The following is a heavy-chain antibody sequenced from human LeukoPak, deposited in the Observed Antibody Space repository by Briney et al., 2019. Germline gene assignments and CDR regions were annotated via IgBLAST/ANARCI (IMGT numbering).Heavy chain of an antibody. D-gene: IGHD1-7*01. CDR2: IRYDGSNK. CDR3: ASPGTSLPEYFDY. J-gene: IGHJ4*02. CDR1: GFTFSSYG. Sequence: PGGSLRLSCAASGFTFSSYGMHWVRQAPGKGLEWVAFIRYDGSNKYYADSVKGRFTISRDNSKNTLYLQMNSLRAEDTAVYSCASPGTSLPEYFDYWGQGTLVTVSS. V-gene: IGHV3-30*02.